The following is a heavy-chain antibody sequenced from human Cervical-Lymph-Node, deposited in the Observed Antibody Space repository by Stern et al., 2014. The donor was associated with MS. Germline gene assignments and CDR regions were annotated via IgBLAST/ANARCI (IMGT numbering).Heavy chain of an antibody. V-gene: IGHV5-51*01. CDR1: GYSFSSYW. D-gene: IGHD1-26*01. CDR2: IYPGDSDP. Sequence: VQLVQSGAEVKKAGESLKISCKGYGYSFSSYWIGWVRQMLGKGLEWMGIIYPGDSDPRYSPSFQGQVTISADKSISTAYLQWSRLKASDTAMYFCASFSGSHSDAFDMWGQGTMVTVSS. J-gene: IGHJ3*02. CDR3: ASFSGSHSDAFDM.